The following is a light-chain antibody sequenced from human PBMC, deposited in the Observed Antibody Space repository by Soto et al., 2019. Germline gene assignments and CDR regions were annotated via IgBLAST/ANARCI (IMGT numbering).Light chain of an antibody. CDR3: QQYGSSPYT. CDR1: QSVSSSY. CDR2: GAT. Sequence: ENVLTQSPGSLSLSPGERATLSCRASQSVSSSYLAWYQQKPGQSPRLLIYGATNRATGIPDRFSASGSGTEFTLTISRLEPEDFALYFCQQYGSSPYTFGQGTQLDIK. J-gene: IGKJ2*01. V-gene: IGKV3-20*01.